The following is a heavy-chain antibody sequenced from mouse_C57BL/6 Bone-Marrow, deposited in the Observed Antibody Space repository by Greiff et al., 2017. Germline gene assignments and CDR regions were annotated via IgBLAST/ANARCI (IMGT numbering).Heavy chain of an antibody. CDR3: VISYGSSYGWYFDV. Sequence: EVKVVESGGGLVQPKGSLKLSCAASGFSFNTYAMNWVRQAPGKGLEWVARIRSKSNNYATYYADSVKDRFTISRDDSESMLYLQMNNLKTEDTAMYYCVISYGSSYGWYFDVWGTGTTVTVSS. D-gene: IGHD1-1*01. J-gene: IGHJ1*03. CDR2: IRSKSNNYAT. CDR1: GFSFNTYA. V-gene: IGHV10-1*01.